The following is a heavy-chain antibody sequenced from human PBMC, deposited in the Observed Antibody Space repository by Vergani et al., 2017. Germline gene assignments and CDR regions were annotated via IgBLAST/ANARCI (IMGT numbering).Heavy chain of an antibody. CDR2: IYSGGST. CDR1: GFTVSSNY. V-gene: IGHV3-53*02. CDR3: ARATGPSNYGQLVLYYYYMEV. J-gene: IGHJ6*03. Sequence: EVQLVETGGGLIQPGGSLRLSCAASGFTVSSNYMSWVRQAPGKGLEWVSVIYSGGSTYYADSVKGRFTISRDNSKNTLYLQMNSLSAEDTAVYYCARATGPSNYGQLVLYYYYMEVWGKGTTVTVSS. D-gene: IGHD6-6*01.